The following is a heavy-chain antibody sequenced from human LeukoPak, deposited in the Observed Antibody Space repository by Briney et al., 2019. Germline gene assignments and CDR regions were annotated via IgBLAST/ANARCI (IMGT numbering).Heavy chain of an antibody. Sequence: ASVKVSCKASGYTFTSYGISWVRQAPGQGLEWMGWISAYNGNTNYAQKQQGRVTMTTDTSTSTAYMELRSLRSDDTAVYYCARDANYDILTGYFSGLPYPNAFDIWGQGTMVTVSS. CDR1: GYTFTSYG. J-gene: IGHJ3*02. CDR3: ARDANYDILTGYFSGLPYPNAFDI. V-gene: IGHV1-18*01. CDR2: ISAYNGNT. D-gene: IGHD3-9*01.